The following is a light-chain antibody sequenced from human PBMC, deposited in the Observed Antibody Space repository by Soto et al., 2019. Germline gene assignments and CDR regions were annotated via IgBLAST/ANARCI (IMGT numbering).Light chain of an antibody. CDR1: QSISSR. J-gene: IGKJ1*01. CDR2: DAS. V-gene: IGKV1-5*01. CDR3: QQYNSYPCT. Sequence: DIQMTQSPSTLSASVGDRVTITCRASQSISSRLAWYQQKPGKAPKLMIYDASSLQSGVPATFSGSGSGTEFTLTISSLQPDDFATYYCQQYNSYPCTFGQGTKVEIK.